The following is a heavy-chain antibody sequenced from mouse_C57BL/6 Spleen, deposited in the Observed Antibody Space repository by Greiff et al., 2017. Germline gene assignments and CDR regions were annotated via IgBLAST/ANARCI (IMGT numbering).Heavy chain of an antibody. Sequence: QVQLQQPGAELVKPGASVKMSCKASGYTFTSYWITWVKQRPGQGLEWIGDIYPGSGSTNYNEKFKSKVTLTVDTSSSTAYMQLSSLTSEDSAVYYCARGDYGSSYDYWGQGTTLTVSS. J-gene: IGHJ2*01. D-gene: IGHD1-1*01. CDR2: IYPGSGST. V-gene: IGHV1-55*01. CDR3: ARGDYGSSYDY. CDR1: GYTFTSYW.